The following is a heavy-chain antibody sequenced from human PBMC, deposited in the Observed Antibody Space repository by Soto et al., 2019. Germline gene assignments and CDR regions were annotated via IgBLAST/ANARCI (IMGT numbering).Heavy chain of an antibody. J-gene: IGHJ4*02. CDR3: VRGETWLQLSYYFDY. Sequence: GGSLRLSCAASGFTFSSYEMSWVRQAPGKGLEWVSYISTSGSTIYYADSVKGRFTISRDNAKNSLYLQMYTLRAEDTAVYYCVRGETWLQLSYYFDYWGQGTLVTVPS. V-gene: IGHV3-48*03. CDR2: ISTSGSTI. CDR1: GFTFSSYE. D-gene: IGHD5-12*01.